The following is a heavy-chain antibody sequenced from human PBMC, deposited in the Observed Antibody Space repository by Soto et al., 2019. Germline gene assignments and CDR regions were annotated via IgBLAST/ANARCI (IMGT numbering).Heavy chain of an antibody. J-gene: IGHJ3*02. CDR2: INPNSGGT. V-gene: IGHV1-2*04. CDR3: ASRNPAYYDFWSGYYAFDI. D-gene: IGHD3-3*01. CDR1: GYTFTGYY. Sequence: ASVKVSCKASGYTFTGYYMHWVRQAPGQGLGWMGWINPNSGGTNYAQKFQGWVTMTRDTSISTAYMELSRLRPDDTAVYYCASRNPAYYDFWSGYYAFDIWGQGTMVTVSS.